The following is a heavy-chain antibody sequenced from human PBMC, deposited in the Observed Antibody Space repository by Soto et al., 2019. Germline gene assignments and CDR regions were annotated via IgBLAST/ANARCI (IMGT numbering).Heavy chain of an antibody. CDR1: GCSISSSSYY. V-gene: IGHV4-39*01. D-gene: IGHD2-21*02. CDR2: IYYSGST. J-gene: IGHJ6*02. CDR3: ARGGNSESYYYYGMDV. Sequence: SETLSLTCTVSGCSISSSSYYWGWIRQPPGKGLEWIGSIYYSGSTYYNPSLKSRVTISVDTSKNQFSLKLSSVTAADTAVYYCARGGNSESYYYYGMDVWGQGTTVTVSS.